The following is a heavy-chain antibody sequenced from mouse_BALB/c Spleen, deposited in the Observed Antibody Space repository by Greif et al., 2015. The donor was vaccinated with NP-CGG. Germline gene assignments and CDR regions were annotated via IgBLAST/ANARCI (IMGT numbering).Heavy chain of an antibody. CDR1: GYTFTSSW. CDR3: ARRWSYYAMDY. J-gene: IGHJ4*01. V-gene: IGHV1S130*01. Sequence: GSVLVRPGASVKLSCEASGYTFTSSWMHWAKQRPGQGLEWIGEIHPNSGNTNYNEKFKGKATLTVDTSSSTAYVDLSSLTSEDSAVYYCARRWSYYAMDYWGQGTSVTVSS. CDR2: IHPNSGNT. D-gene: IGHD2-3*01.